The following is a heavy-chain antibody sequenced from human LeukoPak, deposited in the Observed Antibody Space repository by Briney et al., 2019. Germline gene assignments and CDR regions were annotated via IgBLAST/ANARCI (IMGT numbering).Heavy chain of an antibody. CDR3: ARGESPHSYGYLNWFDP. J-gene: IGHJ5*02. Sequence: ASVKVSCKASGYTFTGYYMHWVRQAPGQGLEWMGWINPNSGGTNYAQKFQGRVTMTRDTSISTAYMELSRLRSDDTAVYYCARGESPHSYGYLNWFDPWGQGTLVTVSS. D-gene: IGHD5-18*01. V-gene: IGHV1-2*02. CDR1: GYTFTGYY. CDR2: INPNSGGT.